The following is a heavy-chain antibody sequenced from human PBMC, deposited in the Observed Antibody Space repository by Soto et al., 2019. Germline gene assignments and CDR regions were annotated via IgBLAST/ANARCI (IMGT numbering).Heavy chain of an antibody. CDR1: GFSVRGYG. CDR3: EGSWT. D-gene: IGHD5-12*01. CDR2: ISGRDDTT. Sequence: VHLVESGGDLTQPGGSLRLSCAASGFSVRGYGMSWVRQAPGTALEWVSGISGRDDTTYYTDSVRGRFTISKDTSNNTLYLQMNRLRVEDTAVYYCEGSWTWGQGTMVTVSS. V-gene: IGHV3-23*04. J-gene: IGHJ3*01.